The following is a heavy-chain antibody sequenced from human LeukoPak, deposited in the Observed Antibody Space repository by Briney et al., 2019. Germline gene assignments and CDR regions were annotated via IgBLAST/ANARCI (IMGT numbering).Heavy chain of an antibody. D-gene: IGHD3-22*01. CDR3: ARDKYYYDSSGYYFFDY. CDR1: GGSISSSSYY. CDR2: IYYSGST. J-gene: IGHJ4*02. V-gene: IGHV4-39*07. Sequence: SETLSLTCTVSGGSISSSSYYWGWIRQPPGKGLEWIGSIYYSGSTYYNPSLKSRVTISVDTSKNQFSLKLSSVTAADTAVYYCARDKYYYDSSGYYFFDYWGREPWSPSPQ.